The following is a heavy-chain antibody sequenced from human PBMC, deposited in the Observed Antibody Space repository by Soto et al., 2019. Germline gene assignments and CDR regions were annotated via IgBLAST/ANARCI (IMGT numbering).Heavy chain of an antibody. CDR1: GFAFSSHP. Sequence: GGSLRLYCAASGFAFSSHPMSWVRQAPEKGLEGVAGISDGGDLTYNADSVRGRFTISRDNSRNTLYLQMNSLRREDTGVYYCAKRVICSSCGFDIWGQGTTVTVSS. CDR2: ISDGGDLT. V-gene: IGHV3-23*01. D-gene: IGHD2-21*01. CDR3: AKRVICSSCGFDI. J-gene: IGHJ6*02.